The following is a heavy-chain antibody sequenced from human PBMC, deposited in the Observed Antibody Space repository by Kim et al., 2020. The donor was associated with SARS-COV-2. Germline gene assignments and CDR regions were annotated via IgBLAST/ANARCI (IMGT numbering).Heavy chain of an antibody. J-gene: IGHJ6*03. CDR3: ARTWARYMAV. D-gene: IGHD1-26*01. V-gene: IGHV6-1*01. CDR2: FN. Sequence: FNEYAVSVKSRITINPDTSKDQFSLQLSSVTPEDTAVYYCARTWARYMAVWGEGTTVTVSS.